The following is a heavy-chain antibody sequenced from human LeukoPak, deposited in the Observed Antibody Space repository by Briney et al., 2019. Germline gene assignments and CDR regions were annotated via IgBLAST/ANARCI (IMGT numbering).Heavy chain of an antibody. CDR1: GGSFSGYY. CDR3: ARVAVDYVWGSYRSYYFDY. D-gene: IGHD3-16*02. CDR2: INHSGGT. J-gene: IGHJ4*02. V-gene: IGHV4-34*01. Sequence: SETLSLTCAVYGGSFSGYYWSWIRQPPGKGLEWIGEINHSGGTNYNPSLKSRVTISVDTSKNQFSLKLSSVTAADTAVYYCARVAVDYVWGSYRSYYFDYWGQGTLVTVSS.